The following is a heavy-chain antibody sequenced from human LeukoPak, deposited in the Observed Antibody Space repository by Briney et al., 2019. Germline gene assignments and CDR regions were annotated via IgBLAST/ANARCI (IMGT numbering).Heavy chain of an antibody. Sequence: GGSLRLSCTASGFTFSSYAMSWVRQAPGKGLEWVSAVSGGDGSTYYADSAKGRFTISRDNSKNTLYLQMNSLRAGDTAVYYCAKDGRYSGYGRWSDYWGQGTLVTASS. J-gene: IGHJ4*02. CDR1: GFTFSSYA. D-gene: IGHD5-12*01. V-gene: IGHV3-23*01. CDR2: VSGGDGST. CDR3: AKDGRYSGYGRWSDY.